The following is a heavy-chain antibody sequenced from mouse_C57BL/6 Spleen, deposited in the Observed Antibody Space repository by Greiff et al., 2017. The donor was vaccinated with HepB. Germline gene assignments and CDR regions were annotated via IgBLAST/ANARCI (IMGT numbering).Heavy chain of an antibody. V-gene: IGHV1-55*01. CDR1: GYTFTSYW. CDR2: IYHGSGST. D-gene: IGHD1-1*01. Sequence: VKLLQSGAELVKPGASVKMSCKASGYTFTSYWITWVKQTPGQGLEWIGDIYHGSGSTNYNEKFKSKDTLTVDTSSSTAYMQLSSLTTEDSAVYYCARGVISSYVHYSMDYWGQGTSVTVSS. J-gene: IGHJ4*01. CDR3: ARGVISSYVHYSMDY.